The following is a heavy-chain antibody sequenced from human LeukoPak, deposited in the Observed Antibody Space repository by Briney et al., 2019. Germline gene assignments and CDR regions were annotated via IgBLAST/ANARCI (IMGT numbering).Heavy chain of an antibody. J-gene: IGHJ4*02. D-gene: IGHD6-19*01. CDR1: GDSISSYGYH. CDR3: ARDQYSSGWYFHF. V-gene: IGHV4-61*02. CDR2: IYTSGST. Sequence: SETLSLTCTVSGDSISSYGYHWSWIRQPAGKGLEWIGRIYTSGSTNYNPSLKSRVTMSVDTSKNQFSLKLSSVTAADTAVYYCARDQYSSGWYFHFGGQGTLVTVSS.